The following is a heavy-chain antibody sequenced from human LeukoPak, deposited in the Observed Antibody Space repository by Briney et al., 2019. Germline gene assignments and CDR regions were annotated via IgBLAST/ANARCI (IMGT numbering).Heavy chain of an antibody. CDR2: IDYSWSS. CDR3: AGGWNYPPY. Sequence: AETLSLTCSVSGGSISSYSWTWIRQPPGKGLEWIGFIDYSWSSNYNPSLKSRVTISADPSTNHFSLNLTSVTAADTAVYFCAGGWNYPPYWGQGTLVTVFS. V-gene: IGHV4-59*13. J-gene: IGHJ4*02. D-gene: IGHD1-7*01. CDR1: GGSISSYS.